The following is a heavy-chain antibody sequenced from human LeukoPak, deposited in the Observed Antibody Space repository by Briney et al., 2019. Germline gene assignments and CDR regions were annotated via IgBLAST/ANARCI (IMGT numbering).Heavy chain of an antibody. CDR2: IYSGGST. CDR3: AKDAGGSTSGYFDY. CDR1: GFTFSSYA. Sequence: GGSLRLSCAASGFTFSSYAMHWARQAPGKGLEWVSVIYSGGSTYYADSVKGRFTISRDNSKNTLYLQMNSLRAEDTAVYYCAKDAGGSTSGYFDYWGQGTLVTVSS. D-gene: IGHD2-2*01. J-gene: IGHJ4*02. V-gene: IGHV3-NL1*01.